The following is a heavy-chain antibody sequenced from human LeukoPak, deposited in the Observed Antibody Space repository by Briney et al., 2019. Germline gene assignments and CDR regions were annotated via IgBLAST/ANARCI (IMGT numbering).Heavy chain of an antibody. CDR1: GFTFSNAW. J-gene: IGHJ4*02. CDR2: IKSKADGGTA. CDR3: TTGSSPITMIANDY. V-gene: IGHV3-15*01. Sequence: GGSLRLSCAGSGFTFSNAWMSWVRQAPGKGLEWVGRIKSKADGGTADYAAPVKGRFTISRDDSKNTLYLQMDNLETEDTAVYYCTTGSSPITMIANDYWGQGTLVTVSS. D-gene: IGHD3-22*01.